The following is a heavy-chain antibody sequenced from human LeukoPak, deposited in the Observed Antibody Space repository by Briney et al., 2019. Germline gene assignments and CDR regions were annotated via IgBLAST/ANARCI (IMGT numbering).Heavy chain of an antibody. CDR1: GGSFSGYY. V-gene: IGHV4-34*01. CDR3: ARGSTYYYDSSGRKRPYYFDY. Sequence: PSETLSLTCAVYGGSFSGYYWSWIRQPPGKGLEWIGEINHSGSTNYNPSLKSRVTISVDTSKNQFTLKLSSVTAADTAVYYCARGSTYYYDSSGRKRPYYFDYWGQGTLVTVSS. CDR2: INHSGST. J-gene: IGHJ4*02. D-gene: IGHD3-22*01.